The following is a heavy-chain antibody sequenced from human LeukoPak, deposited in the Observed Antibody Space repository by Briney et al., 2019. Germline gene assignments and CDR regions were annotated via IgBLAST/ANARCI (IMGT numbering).Heavy chain of an antibody. V-gene: IGHV3-23*01. J-gene: IGHJ6*02. CDR3: APIVAPPYYYGMDV. CDR1: GFTFSSYA. D-gene: IGHD2/OR15-2a*01. Sequence: PGGSLRLSCAASGFTFSSYAMSWVRQAPGKGLEWVSTISGGGGTTYYADSVKGRFTISRDNSKNTLYLQTDSLRAEDTALYYCAPIVAPPYYYGMDVWGQGTTVTVSS. CDR2: ISGGGGTT.